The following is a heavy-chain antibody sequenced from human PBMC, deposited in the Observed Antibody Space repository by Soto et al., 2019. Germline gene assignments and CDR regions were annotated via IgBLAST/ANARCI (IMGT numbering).Heavy chain of an antibody. J-gene: IGHJ5*02. Sequence: PSETLSLTCAVYGGNFSGYYWSWIRQPPGKGLEWIGEINHSGSTNYNPSLKSRVTISVDTSKNQFSLKLSSVTAADTAVYYCARWGNNLDPWGQGTLVTSPQ. D-gene: IGHD3-16*01. CDR2: INHSGST. CDR3: ARWGNNLDP. CDR1: GGNFSGYY. V-gene: IGHV4-34*01.